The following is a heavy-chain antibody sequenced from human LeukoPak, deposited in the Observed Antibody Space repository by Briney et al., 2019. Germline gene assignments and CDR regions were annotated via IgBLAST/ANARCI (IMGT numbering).Heavy chain of an antibody. CDR3: ATSSTGQLLMSY. D-gene: IGHD4-17*01. Sequence: ASVKVSCKASGYTLTAYNLHWVRQAPGQRLEWLGMINPSGDDPKYAQKFQGRVTATRDTSTRVVYMEMSSLTSEDTSVYYCATSSTGQLLMSYWGQGTLVTVSS. CDR1: GYTLTAYN. V-gene: IGHV1-46*01. J-gene: IGHJ4*02. CDR2: INPSGDDP.